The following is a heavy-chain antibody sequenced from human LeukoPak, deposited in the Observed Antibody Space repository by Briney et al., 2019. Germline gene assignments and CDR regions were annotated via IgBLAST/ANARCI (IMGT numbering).Heavy chain of an antibody. Sequence: GRSLRLSCAASGFTFSSYAMHWVRQAPGKGLEWVAVISYDGSNKYYADSVKGRFTISRDNSKNTLYLQMNSLRAEDTAVYYCARKAVAGSPHFDYWGQGTLVTVSS. CDR1: GFTFSSYA. CDR2: ISYDGSNK. J-gene: IGHJ4*02. D-gene: IGHD6-19*01. V-gene: IGHV3-30-3*01. CDR3: ARKAVAGSPHFDY.